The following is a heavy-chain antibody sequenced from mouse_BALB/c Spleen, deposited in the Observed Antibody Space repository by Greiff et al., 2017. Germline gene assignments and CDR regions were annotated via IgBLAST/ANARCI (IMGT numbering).Heavy chain of an antibody. J-gene: IGHJ4*01. Sequence: EVKLVESGGGLVKPGGSLKLSCAASGFTFSSYAMSWVRQSPEKRLEWVAEISSGGSYTYYPDTVTGRFTISRDNAKNTLYLEMSSLRSEDTAMYYCARDRTGAMDYWGQGTSVTVSS. CDR2: ISSGGSYT. CDR3: ARDRTGAMDY. CDR1: GFTFSSYA. V-gene: IGHV5-9-4*01.